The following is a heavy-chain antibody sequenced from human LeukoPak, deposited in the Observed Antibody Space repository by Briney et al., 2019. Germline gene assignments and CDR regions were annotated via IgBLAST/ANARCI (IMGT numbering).Heavy chain of an antibody. CDR3: ARDRIMVRGVIGTTYYFDY. CDR2: IYTSGST. J-gene: IGHJ4*02. D-gene: IGHD3-10*01. V-gene: IGHV4-4*07. Sequence: SETLSLTCTVSGGSISSYYWSWIRQPAGKGLEWIGRIYTSGSTNYNPSLKSRVTMSVETSKNQFSLKLSSVTAADTAVYYCARDRIMVRGVIGTTYYFDYWGQGTLVTVSS. CDR1: GGSISSYY.